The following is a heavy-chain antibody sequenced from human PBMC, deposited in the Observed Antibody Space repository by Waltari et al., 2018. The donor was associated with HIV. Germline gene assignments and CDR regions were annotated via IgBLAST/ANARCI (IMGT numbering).Heavy chain of an antibody. CDR3: AGGDVGVYLNDYFDP. D-gene: IGHD1-1*01. J-gene: IGHJ5*02. Sequence: QVQLQQWGGGLLKPSETLSLTCAVYGESLQNYHWTWIRQARGKGQEWIGECSKAGTFNYSPSLKSRVTMSLDTSKSQFSLKIKSMTAADTAIYYCAGGDVGVYLNDYFDPWGQGTLVTVSS. V-gene: IGHV4-34*01. CDR2: CSKAGTF. CDR1: GESLQNYH.